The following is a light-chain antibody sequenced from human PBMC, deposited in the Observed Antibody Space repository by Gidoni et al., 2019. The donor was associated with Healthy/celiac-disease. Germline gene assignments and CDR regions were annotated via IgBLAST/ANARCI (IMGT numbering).Light chain of an antibody. CDR2: GAS. J-gene: IGKJ2*01. Sequence: EIVMTQSPATLSVSPGERATLSCRASQSVSSNLAWYQQKPGQAPRLLIYGASTRATGIPARFSGSGSGTEFTLTISSLQSEDFAVYYCQQYNNFYTFGQXTKLEIK. CDR1: QSVSSN. V-gene: IGKV3-15*01. CDR3: QQYNNFYT.